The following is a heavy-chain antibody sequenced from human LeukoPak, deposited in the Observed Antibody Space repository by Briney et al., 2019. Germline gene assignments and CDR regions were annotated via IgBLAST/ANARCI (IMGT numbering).Heavy chain of an antibody. J-gene: IGHJ4*02. CDR2: IRSKAYGGTT. CDR1: GFTFVDYA. CDR3: TRTVHPQNYYDSSGLGY. Sequence: SGGSLRPSCTASGFTFVDYAMSWVRQAPGKGLEWVGFIRSKAYGGTTEYAASVKGRFTISRDDSKSIAYLQMNSLKTEDTAVYYCTRTVHPQNYYDSSGLGYWGQGTLVTVSS. V-gene: IGHV3-49*04. D-gene: IGHD3-22*01.